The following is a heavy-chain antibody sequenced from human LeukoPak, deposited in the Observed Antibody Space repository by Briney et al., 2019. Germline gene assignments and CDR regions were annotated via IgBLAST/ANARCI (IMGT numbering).Heavy chain of an antibody. V-gene: IGHV1-69*06. CDR1: GGSFSSSA. J-gene: IGHJ3*02. CDR2: IIPIFGTA. Sequence: ASVKVSCKASGGSFSSSAITWVRQAPGQGLQWMGGIIPIFGTANYAQKFQGRVTITADKSTSTAYMELSSLRSEDTAVYYCARGGDIVVVVAADAFDIWGQGTMVTVSS. D-gene: IGHD2-15*01. CDR3: ARGGDIVVVVAADAFDI.